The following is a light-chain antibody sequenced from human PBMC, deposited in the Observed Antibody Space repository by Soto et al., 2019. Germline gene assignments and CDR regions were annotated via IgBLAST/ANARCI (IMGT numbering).Light chain of an antibody. J-gene: IGKJ1*01. CDR3: QHNYSYSEA. CDR2: EAS. V-gene: IGKV1-5*03. CDR1: QTISSW. Sequence: DIQMTQSPSTLSGSVGDRVTITCRASQTISSWLAWYQQKPGKAPNLLIYEASSLKSGVPSRFSGSGSGTEFTLTISSLQPDDFATYYCQHNYSYSEAFGQGTKVDI.